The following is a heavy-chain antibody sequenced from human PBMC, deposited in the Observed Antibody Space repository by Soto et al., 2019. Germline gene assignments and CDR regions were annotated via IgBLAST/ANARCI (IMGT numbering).Heavy chain of an antibody. CDR3: ARDLIFGSGSYYYSSGMDV. Sequence: PSETLSLTCTVSGGSISSYYWSWIRQPPGKGLEWIGYIYYSGSTNYNPSLKSRVTISVDTSKNQFSLKLSSVTAADTAVYYCARDLIFGSGSYYYSSGMDVWGQENTVTVSS. V-gene: IGHV4-59*01. CDR2: IYYSGST. D-gene: IGHD1-26*01. CDR1: GGSISSYY. J-gene: IGHJ6*02.